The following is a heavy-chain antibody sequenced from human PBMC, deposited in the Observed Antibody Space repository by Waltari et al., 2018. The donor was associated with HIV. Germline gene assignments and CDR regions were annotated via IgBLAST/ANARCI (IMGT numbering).Heavy chain of an antibody. D-gene: IGHD3-3*01. Sequence: QVQLVQSGAEVRKPGSSVKVSCKASWGPFSNSAISRGRPAPGYGLWGMGGIIPIYGTSTYAQNFQGRVTITADESTSTAYMELNSLRSEDTAVYFCARGTYRDHYAFWSGLRASFDALHTWGQGTKVIVSP. V-gene: IGHV1-69*12. J-gene: IGHJ3*02. CDR2: IIPIYGTS. CDR1: WGPFSNSA. CDR3: ARGTYRDHYAFWSGLRASFDALHT.